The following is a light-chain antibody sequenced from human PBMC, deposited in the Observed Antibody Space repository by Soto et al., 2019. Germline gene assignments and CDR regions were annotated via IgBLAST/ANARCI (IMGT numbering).Light chain of an antibody. CDR2: RNN. V-gene: IGLV1-47*01. CDR3: AAWDDSLSGFVV. J-gene: IGLJ2*01. Sequence: QAVVTQPPSASGTPGQRVTISCSGSSSNIGSNYVYWYQQLPGTAPKLLIYRNNQRPSGVPHRFSGSKSGTSASLAISGLRSEDEADYYCAAWDDSLSGFVVFGGGTKLTVL. CDR1: SSNIGSNY.